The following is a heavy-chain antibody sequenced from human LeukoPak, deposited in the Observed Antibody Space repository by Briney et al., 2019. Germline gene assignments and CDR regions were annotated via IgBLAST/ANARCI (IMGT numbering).Heavy chain of an antibody. CDR3: AGRGYTSGFDY. CDR2: INPSGGST. Sequence: ASVKVSFKASGYTFTSYYMHWVRQAPGQGLEWMGIINPSGGSTSYAQKFQGRVTMTRDMSTSTVYMELSSLRSEDTAVYYCAGRGYTSGFDYWGQGTLVTVSS. J-gene: IGHJ4*02. D-gene: IGHD5-18*01. CDR1: GYTFTSYY. V-gene: IGHV1-46*03.